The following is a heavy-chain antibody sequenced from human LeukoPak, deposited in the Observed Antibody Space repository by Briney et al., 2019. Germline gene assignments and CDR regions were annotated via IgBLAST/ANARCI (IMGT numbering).Heavy chain of an antibody. V-gene: IGHV1-18*01. Sequence: ASVKVSCKASGYTFTSYDINWVRQAPGQGLEWMGWISAYNGNTNYAQKLQGRVTMTTDTSTSTAYMELRSLRSDDTAVYYCARVSPKYDIVVVPAEDDPWGQGTLVTVSS. J-gene: IGHJ5*02. CDR1: GYTFTSYD. D-gene: IGHD2-2*01. CDR2: ISAYNGNT. CDR3: ARVSPKYDIVVVPAEDDP.